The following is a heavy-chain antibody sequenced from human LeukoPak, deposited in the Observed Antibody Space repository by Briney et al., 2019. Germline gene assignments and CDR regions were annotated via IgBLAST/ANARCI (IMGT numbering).Heavy chain of an antibody. J-gene: IGHJ4*02. Sequence: ASVKVSCKASGGTFSSYAISWVRQAPGQGLEWMGWISAYNGNTNYAQKFQGRVTMTTDTSTSTAYMELRSLRSDDTAVYYCARGWVTMVRGVIIAYDYWGQGTLVTVSS. D-gene: IGHD3-10*01. CDR2: ISAYNGNT. V-gene: IGHV1-18*01. CDR3: ARGWVTMVRGVIIAYDY. CDR1: GGTFSSYA.